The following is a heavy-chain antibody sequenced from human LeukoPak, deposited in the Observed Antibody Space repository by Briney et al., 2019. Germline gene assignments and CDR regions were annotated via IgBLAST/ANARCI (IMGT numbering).Heavy chain of an antibody. CDR2: FDPEDGET. Sequence: ASVNVSCKVSGYTLTELSMHWVRQAPGKGLEWMGGFDPEDGETIYAQKFQGRVTMTEDTSTDTAYMELSSLRSEDTAVYYCASMGYYYDSSGSYYYGMDVWGQGTTVTVSS. CDR3: ASMGYYYDSSGSYYYGMDV. CDR1: GYTLTELS. J-gene: IGHJ6*02. V-gene: IGHV1-24*01. D-gene: IGHD3-22*01.